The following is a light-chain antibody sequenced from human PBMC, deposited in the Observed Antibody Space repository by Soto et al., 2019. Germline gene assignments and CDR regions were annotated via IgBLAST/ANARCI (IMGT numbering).Light chain of an antibody. CDR2: GAS. V-gene: IGKV3-20*01. J-gene: IGKJ1*01. CDR3: QHYGSSPET. Sequence: EIFMTQSPCSLSVAPVERATLSCRASQSVSSNLAWYQQKPGQAPRLLIYGASSRATGIPDRFSGSGSGTDFTLTISRLEPEDFAVYYCQHYGSSPETFGQGTKVDI. CDR1: QSVSSN.